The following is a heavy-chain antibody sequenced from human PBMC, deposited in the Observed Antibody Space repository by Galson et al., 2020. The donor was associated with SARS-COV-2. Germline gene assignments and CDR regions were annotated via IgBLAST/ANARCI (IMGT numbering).Heavy chain of an antibody. CDR1: GFTFSSYA. CDR3: ARVPVSSLDGSGRQTLYYYGMDV. CDR2: ISYDGSNK. V-gene: IGHV3-30-3*01. J-gene: IGHJ6*02. D-gene: IGHD3-10*01. Sequence: GGSLRLSCAASGFTFSSYAMHWVRQAPGKGLEWVAVISYDGSNKYYADSVKGRFTISRDNSKNTLYLQMNSLRAEDTAVYYCARVPVSSLDGSGRQTLYYYGMDVWGQGTTVTVSS.